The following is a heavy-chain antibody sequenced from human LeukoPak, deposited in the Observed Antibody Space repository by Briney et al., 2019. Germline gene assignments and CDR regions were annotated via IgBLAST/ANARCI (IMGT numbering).Heavy chain of an antibody. Sequence: PSETLSLTCAVSGGSISSSNWWSWVRQPPGKGLEWIGEIYHSGSTNYNPSLKSRVTISVDKSKNQFSLKLSSVTAADTAVYYCARHGGEGYCSSTSCYSLDYFDYWGQGTLVTVSS. CDR3: ARHGGEGYCSSTSCYSLDYFDY. CDR2: IYHSGST. D-gene: IGHD2-2*02. J-gene: IGHJ4*02. V-gene: IGHV4-4*02. CDR1: GGSISSSNW.